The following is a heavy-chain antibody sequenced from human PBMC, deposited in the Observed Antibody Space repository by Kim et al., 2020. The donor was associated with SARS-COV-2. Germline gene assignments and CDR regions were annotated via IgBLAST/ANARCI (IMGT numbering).Heavy chain of an antibody. CDR3: TRDYGCSSTSCYKGYYYYMDV. D-gene: IGHD2-2*02. Sequence: GGSLRLSCTASGFTFGDYAMSWVRQAPGKGLEWVGFIRSKAYGGTTEYAASVKGRFTISRDDSKSIAYLQMNSLKTEDTAVYYCTRDYGCSSTSCYKGYYYYMDVWGKGTTVTVSS. J-gene: IGHJ6*03. V-gene: IGHV3-49*04. CDR2: IRSKAYGGTT. CDR1: GFTFGDYA.